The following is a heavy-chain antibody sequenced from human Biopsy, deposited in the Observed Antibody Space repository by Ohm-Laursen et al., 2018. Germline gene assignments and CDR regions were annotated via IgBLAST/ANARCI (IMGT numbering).Heavy chain of an antibody. Sequence: SETLSLTCSVSGGSTNDYFWSWIRQPAGETLEWIGRIYSSGGSSYNPSLKSRISMSMDTSNNQFSLTLTSVTAADTAVHYCARTPGKAVAGRFLDLWGRGTLVTASS. V-gene: IGHV4-4*07. CDR1: GGSTNDYF. CDR2: IYSSGGS. CDR3: ARTPGKAVAGRFLDL. J-gene: IGHJ2*01. D-gene: IGHD6-19*01.